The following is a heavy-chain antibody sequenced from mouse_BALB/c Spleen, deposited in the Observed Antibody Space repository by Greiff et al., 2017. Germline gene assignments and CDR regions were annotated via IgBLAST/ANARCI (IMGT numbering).Heavy chain of an antibody. V-gene: IGHV1-69*01. CDR2: IDTSDSYT. Sequence: QVQLQQPGAELVMPGASVKMSCKASGYTFTDYWMHWVKQRPGQGLEWIGAIDTSDSYTSYNQKFKGKATLTVDESSSTAYMQLSSLTSEDSAVYYCAREGGFAYWGQGTLVTVSA. CDR1: GYTFTDYW. CDR3: AREGGFAY. J-gene: IGHJ3*01.